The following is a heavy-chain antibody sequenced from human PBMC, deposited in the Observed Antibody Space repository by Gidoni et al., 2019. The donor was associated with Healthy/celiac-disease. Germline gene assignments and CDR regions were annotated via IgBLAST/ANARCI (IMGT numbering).Heavy chain of an antibody. D-gene: IGHD6-6*01. J-gene: IGHJ4*02. V-gene: IGHV1-18*01. Sequence: NYAQKLQGRVTMTTDTSTSTAYMELRSLRSDDTAVYYCARDKYSSPLGDPFDYWGQGTLVTVSS. CDR3: ARDKYSSPLGDPFDY.